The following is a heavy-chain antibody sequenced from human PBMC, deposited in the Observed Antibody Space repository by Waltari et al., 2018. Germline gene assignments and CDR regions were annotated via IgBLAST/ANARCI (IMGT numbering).Heavy chain of an antibody. CDR1: GGSISSSSYY. J-gene: IGHJ4*02. CDR2: IYYSGST. D-gene: IGHD6-13*01. CDR3: ARDTTKSSIAAAGRYFDY. V-gene: IGHV4-39*07. Sequence: QLQLQESGPGLVKPSETLSLTCTVSGGSISSSSYYWGWIRQPPGKGLEWIGSIYYSGSTYYNPSRKSRVTISVDTSKNQFSLKLSSVTAADTAVYYCARDTTKSSIAAAGRYFDYWGQGTLVTVSS.